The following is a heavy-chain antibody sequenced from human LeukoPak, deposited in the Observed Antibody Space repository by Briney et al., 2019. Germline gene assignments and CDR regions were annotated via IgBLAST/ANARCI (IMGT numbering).Heavy chain of an antibody. D-gene: IGHD6-13*01. CDR1: GGSISSTTYY. J-gene: IGHJ4*02. Sequence: SETLSLTCTVSGGSISSTTYYWGWIRQPPGKGLEWIGYIYYSGSTNYNPSLKSRVTISVDTSRNQFSLKLSSVTAADTAVYYCARRTSWYYFDYWGQGTLVTVSS. CDR3: ARRTSWYYFDY. V-gene: IGHV4-61*05. CDR2: IYYSGST.